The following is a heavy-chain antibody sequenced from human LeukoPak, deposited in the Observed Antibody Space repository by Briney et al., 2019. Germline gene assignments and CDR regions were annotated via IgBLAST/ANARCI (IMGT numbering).Heavy chain of an antibody. CDR1: GYSFTTYW. V-gene: IGHV5-10-1*01. CDR2: IDPSDSYT. J-gene: IGHJ3*02. CDR3: ARRARGRAFDI. D-gene: IGHD3-10*01. Sequence: GESLKISCKGSGYSFTTYWITWVRQMPGKGLEWMGRIDPSDSYTNYSPSFQGHVTISADRSISTVYLQWSSLKASDTAMYYCARRARGRAFDIWGQGTMVTVSS.